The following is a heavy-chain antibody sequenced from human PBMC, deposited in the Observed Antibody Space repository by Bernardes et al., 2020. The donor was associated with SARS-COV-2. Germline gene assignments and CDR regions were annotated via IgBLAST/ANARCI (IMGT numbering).Heavy chain of an antibody. D-gene: IGHD2-21*02. CDR1: GSSVNDYDYY. J-gene: IGHJ2*01. CDR3: TRSVKRMTAPNTPVHWYFDL. CDR2: FSSGGGA. V-gene: IGHV4-39*02. Sequence: SETLSLTCSVSGSSVNDYDYYWGWVRQPPEKGLECIGIFSSGGGAIYSPSLMGRGSISADSSKNLFSLKMKSVTAADTGIYYCTRSVKRMTAPNTPVHWYFDLWGPGIVVSVSS.